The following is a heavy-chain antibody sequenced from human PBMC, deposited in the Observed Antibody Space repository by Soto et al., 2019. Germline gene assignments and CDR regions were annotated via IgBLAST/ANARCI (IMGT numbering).Heavy chain of an antibody. CDR1: GFTFSSYA. CDR3: AKEYEYSSGWERMDY. J-gene: IGHJ4*02. Sequence: EVQLLESGGGLVQPGGSLRLSCAASGFTFSSYAMSWVRQAPGKGLEWVSAISGSGGSTYYADSVKGRFTISRDNSKTTLYLQMNGLRAEDTAVYYCAKEYEYSSGWERMDYWGQGTLVNVSS. D-gene: IGHD6-19*01. CDR2: ISGSGGST. V-gene: IGHV3-23*01.